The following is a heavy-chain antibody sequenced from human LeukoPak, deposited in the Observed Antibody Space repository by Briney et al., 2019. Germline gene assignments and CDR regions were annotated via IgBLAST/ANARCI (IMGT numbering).Heavy chain of an antibody. CDR1: GFTFDDYA. Sequence: PGRSLGLSCAASGFTFDDYAMHWVRQAPGKGLEWVSGISWNSGSIGYADSVKGRFTISRDNAKNSLYLQMNSLRAEDTALYYCAKLAWPHQDLDYWGQGTLVTVSS. J-gene: IGHJ4*02. CDR2: ISWNSGSI. D-gene: IGHD5-12*01. CDR3: AKLAWPHQDLDY. V-gene: IGHV3-9*01.